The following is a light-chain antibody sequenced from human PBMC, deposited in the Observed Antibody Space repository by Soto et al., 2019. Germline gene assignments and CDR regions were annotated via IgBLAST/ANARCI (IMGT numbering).Light chain of an antibody. V-gene: IGKV1-5*01. J-gene: IGKJ2*01. CDR2: DAS. CDR1: QSISTW. CDR3: QQYNEYLYT. Sequence: EIQMTQSPSTLSASVGDRVTITCRASQSISTWVAWYQQRPGKAPNVLIYDASNLQSGVPSRFSGSGSGTECTLTISSLQPDDFATYFCQQYNEYLYTFGQGTKLEIK.